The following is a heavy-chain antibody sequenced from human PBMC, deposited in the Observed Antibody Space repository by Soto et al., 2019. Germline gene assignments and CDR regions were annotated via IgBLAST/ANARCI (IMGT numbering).Heavy chain of an antibody. V-gene: IGHV4-34*01. CDR2: INHSGST. D-gene: IGHD6-6*01. J-gene: IGHJ4*02. CDR1: GGSFSGYY. CDR3: ARTIAARLWRPDY. Sequence: PSETLSLTCAVYGGSFSGYYWSWIRQPPGKGLEWIGEINHSGSTNYNPSLKSRVTISVDTSKNQFSLKLSSVTAADTAVYYCARTIAARLWRPDYWGQGTLVTVSS.